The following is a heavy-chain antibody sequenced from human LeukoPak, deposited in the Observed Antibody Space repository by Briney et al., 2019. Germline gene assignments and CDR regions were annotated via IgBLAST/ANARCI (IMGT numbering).Heavy chain of an antibody. J-gene: IGHJ5*02. D-gene: IGHD3-3*01. CDR3: ARDQVYDFWSGNRGPYNWFDP. Sequence: PSETPSHTCTVSGGSISSYYWSWIRQPPGKGLEWIGYIYYSGSTNYNPSLKSRVTISVDTSKNQFSLKLSSVTAADTAVYYCARDQVYDFWSGNRGPYNWFDPWGQGTLVTVSS. V-gene: IGHV4-59*01. CDR2: IYYSGST. CDR1: GGSISSYY.